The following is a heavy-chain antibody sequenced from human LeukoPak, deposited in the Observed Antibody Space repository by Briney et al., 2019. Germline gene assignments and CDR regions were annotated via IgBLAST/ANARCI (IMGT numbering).Heavy chain of an antibody. CDR1: GGSFSGYY. J-gene: IGHJ4*02. CDR2: INRGGSA. CDR3: ARGDGSGSYYNGY. D-gene: IGHD3-10*01. Sequence: SETLSLTCAVYGGSFSGYYWSWIRQPPGKGLEWIGEINRGGSANYNPSLKSRATISVDTSRNQFSLRLSSVTAADTAVYYCARGDGSGSYYNGYWGQGTLVTVSS. V-gene: IGHV4-34*01.